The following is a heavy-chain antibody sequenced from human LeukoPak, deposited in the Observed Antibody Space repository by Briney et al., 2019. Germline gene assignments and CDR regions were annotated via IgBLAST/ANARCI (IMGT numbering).Heavy chain of an antibody. D-gene: IGHD6-13*01. Sequence: PSETLSLTCAVYGGSFSGYYWSWIRQPPGKGLEWIGEINHSGSTNYNPSLKSRVTISVDTSKNQFSLKLSSVTAADTAVYYCARGGRRIAAPYYYYGMDVWGQGTTVTVSS. CDR2: INHSGST. V-gene: IGHV4-34*01. CDR3: ARGGRRIAAPYYYYGMDV. CDR1: GGSFSGYY. J-gene: IGHJ6*02.